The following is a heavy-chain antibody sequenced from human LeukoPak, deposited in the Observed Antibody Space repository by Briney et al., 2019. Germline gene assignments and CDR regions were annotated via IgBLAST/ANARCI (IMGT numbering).Heavy chain of an antibody. CDR3: ARKTQQLVGLGLGY. CDR1: GFTFSSYS. CDR2: ISSSSSTI. V-gene: IGHV3-48*04. Sequence: GGSLRLSCAASGFTFSSYSMNRVRQAPGKGLEWVSYISSSSSTIYYADSVKGRFTISRDNAKNSLYLQMNSLRAEDTAVYYCARKTQQLVGLGLGYWGQGTLVTVSS. D-gene: IGHD6-13*01. J-gene: IGHJ4*02.